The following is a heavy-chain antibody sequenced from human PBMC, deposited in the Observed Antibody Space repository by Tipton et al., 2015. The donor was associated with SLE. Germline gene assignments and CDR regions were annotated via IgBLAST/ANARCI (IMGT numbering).Heavy chain of an antibody. CDR2: ICNSVNI. Sequence: LRLYCTVSCASISSHCWCWIRQPPGKGLEWIGYICNSVNINYIPSLKSRVTISADTSKNQISLKLTSVTAADTAVFYCARGSVRADDYWGQGTLVTVSS. V-gene: IGHV4-59*11. D-gene: IGHD4-23*01. CDR3: ARGSVRADDY. CDR1: CASISSHC. J-gene: IGHJ4*02.